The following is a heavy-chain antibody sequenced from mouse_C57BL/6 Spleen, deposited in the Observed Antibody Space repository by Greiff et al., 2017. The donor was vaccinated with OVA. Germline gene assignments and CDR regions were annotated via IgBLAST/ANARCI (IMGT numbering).Heavy chain of an antibody. CDR3: ARGLITPEAWFAY. CDR1: GYTFTSYW. Sequence: QVQLQQPGAELVKPGASVKLSCKASGYTFTSYWMHWVKQRPGQGLEWIGRIDPNSGGTKYNEKFKSKATLTVDKPSSTAYMQLSSLTSEDSAVYYCARGLITPEAWFAYWGQGTLVTVSA. CDR2: IDPNSGGT. J-gene: IGHJ3*01. V-gene: IGHV1-72*01. D-gene: IGHD1-1*01.